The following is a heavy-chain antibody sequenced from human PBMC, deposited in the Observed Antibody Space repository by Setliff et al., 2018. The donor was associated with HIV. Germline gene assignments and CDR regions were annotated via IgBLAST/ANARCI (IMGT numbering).Heavy chain of an antibody. Sequence: SETLSLTFTVSGGSISGSPYYWAWIRQPPGKGLEWIGSITYTGSTSHNPSLNSRVTISVDRSKKQFSMKLRAVTAADSAVYYCARQGRPGDFDSWGQGTLVTVSS. CDR1: GGSISGSPYY. V-gene: IGHV4-39*01. D-gene: IGHD7-27*01. CDR3: ARQGRPGDFDS. CDR2: ITYTGST. J-gene: IGHJ4*02.